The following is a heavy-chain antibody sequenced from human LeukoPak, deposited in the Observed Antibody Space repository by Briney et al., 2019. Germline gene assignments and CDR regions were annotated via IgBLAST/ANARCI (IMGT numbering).Heavy chain of an antibody. V-gene: IGHV1-2*02. CDR3: ARGGYCSSTSCYLKDFDY. Sequence: ASVKVSCKASGYTFTGYYMHWVRQAPGQGLEWMGWINPNGGGTNYAQKFQGRVTMTRDTSISTAYMELSRLRSDDTVVYYCARGGYCSSTSCYLKDFDYWGQGTLVTVSS. J-gene: IGHJ4*02. CDR1: GYTFTGYY. D-gene: IGHD2-2*01. CDR2: INPNGGGT.